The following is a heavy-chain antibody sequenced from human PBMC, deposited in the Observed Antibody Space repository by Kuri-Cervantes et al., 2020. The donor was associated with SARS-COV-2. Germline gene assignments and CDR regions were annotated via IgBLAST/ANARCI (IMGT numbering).Heavy chain of an antibody. CDR3: ASLSNLEWLPP. CDR2: INSDGSST. J-gene: IGHJ5*02. Sequence: ETLSLTCAASGFTFSSYWMHWVRQAPGKGLVWVSRINSDGSSTSYADSVKGRFTISRDNAKNTLYLQMNSLRAEDTAVYYCASLSNLEWLPPWGQGTLVTVSS. V-gene: IGHV3-74*01. D-gene: IGHD3-3*01. CDR1: GFTFSSYW.